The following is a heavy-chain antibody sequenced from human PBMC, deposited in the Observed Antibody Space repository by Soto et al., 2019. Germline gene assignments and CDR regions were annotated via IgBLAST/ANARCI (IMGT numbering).Heavy chain of an antibody. Sequence: SVKVSCKASGGTFSSYTISWVRQAPGQGLEWMGRIIPILGIANYAQKFQGRVTITADKSTSTAYMELSSLRSEDTAVYYCARDEVVAANNPFDYWGQGTLVTVS. J-gene: IGHJ4*02. CDR1: GGTFSSYT. CDR3: ARDEVVAANNPFDY. D-gene: IGHD2-15*01. V-gene: IGHV1-69*04. CDR2: IIPILGIA.